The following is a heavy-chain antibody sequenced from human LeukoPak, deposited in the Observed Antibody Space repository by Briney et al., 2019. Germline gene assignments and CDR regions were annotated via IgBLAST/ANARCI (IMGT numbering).Heavy chain of an antibody. CDR3: ARDRYAYDTAYDY. Sequence: PGVSLRLSCAASGFIFNDYWVHWVRQAPGKGLVWVSRISSDGYSTDYAESVKGRFTISRDNGDNTLFLQMDSLRAEDTAVYYCARDRYAYDTAYDYWGQGTLVTVSS. CDR1: GFIFNDYW. CDR2: ISSDGYST. J-gene: IGHJ4*02. D-gene: IGHD3-16*01. V-gene: IGHV3-74*01.